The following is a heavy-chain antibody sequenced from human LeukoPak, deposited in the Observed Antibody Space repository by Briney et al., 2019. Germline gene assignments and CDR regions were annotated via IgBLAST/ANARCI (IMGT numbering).Heavy chain of an antibody. CDR3: ARDHHSSGWYWFDP. CDR2: IIPILGIA. CDR1: GGTFSSYA. V-gene: IGHV1-69*04. Sequence: ASVKVSCKASGGTFSSYAISWVRQAPGQGLEWMGRIIPILGIANYAQKFQGRVTITADKSTSTAYMELSSLRSEDTAVYYCARDHHSSGWYWFDPWGQGTLVTVSS. J-gene: IGHJ5*02. D-gene: IGHD6-19*01.